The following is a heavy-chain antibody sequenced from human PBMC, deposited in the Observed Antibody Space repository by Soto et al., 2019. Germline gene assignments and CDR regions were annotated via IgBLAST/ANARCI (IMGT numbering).Heavy chain of an antibody. CDR2: FDPEDGET. CDR1: VYTLTELS. Sequence: ASVKVSCKVSVYTLTELSMHWVRQAPGKGLEWMGGFDPEDGETIYAQKFQGRVTMTEDTSTDTAYMELSSLRSEDTAVYYCASAKTYGPSFDYWGQGTLVTVSS. V-gene: IGHV1-24*01. D-gene: IGHD3-10*01. CDR3: ASAKTYGPSFDY. J-gene: IGHJ4*02.